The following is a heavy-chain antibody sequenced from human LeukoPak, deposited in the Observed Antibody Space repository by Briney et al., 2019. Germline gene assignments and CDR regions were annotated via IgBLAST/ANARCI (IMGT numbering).Heavy chain of an antibody. CDR2: ISSRGSTI. CDR1: GFTFSSYG. J-gene: IGHJ2*01. D-gene: IGHD1-26*01. CDR3: ARRPPGGETRYWYFAL. V-gene: IGHV3-48*03. Sequence: GGSLRLSCAASGFTFSSYGMNWVRQAPGKGLEWVSYISSRGSTIYYADSVKGRFTISRDNAKNSLYLQMNSLRAEDTAVYYCARRPPGGETRYWYFALWGRGTLVTVSS.